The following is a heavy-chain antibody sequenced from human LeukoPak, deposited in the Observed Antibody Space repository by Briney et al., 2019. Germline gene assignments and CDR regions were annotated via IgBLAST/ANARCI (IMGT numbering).Heavy chain of an antibody. CDR1: GGSISSYY. V-gene: IGHV3-9*01. D-gene: IGHD2-21*01. J-gene: IGHJ4*02. CDR3: ARVIRAPDY. CDR2: MSWSGNIF. Sequence: LSLTCTVSGGSISSYYWSWIRQPPGKGLEWVSGMSWSGNIFGYADSVKGRFTISRDNAKNTLSLQMNSLLAEDTAFYYCARVIRAPDYWGQGTLVTVSS.